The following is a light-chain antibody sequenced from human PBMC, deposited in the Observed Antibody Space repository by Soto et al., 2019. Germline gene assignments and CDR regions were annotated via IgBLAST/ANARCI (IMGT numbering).Light chain of an antibody. Sequence: DIQMTQSPSSLSASVGDRVTITCRASQSISSYLNWYQQKPGKAPKLLIYSASILQSGVPSRFSGSGFGTDFTLTIKSLQPEDFAGYHCKQSYDMPWTFGQGTKVDIK. V-gene: IGKV1-39*01. CDR2: SAS. J-gene: IGKJ1*01. CDR3: KQSYDMPWT. CDR1: QSISSY.